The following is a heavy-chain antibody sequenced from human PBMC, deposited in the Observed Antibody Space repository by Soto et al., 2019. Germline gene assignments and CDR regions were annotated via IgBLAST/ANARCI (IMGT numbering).Heavy chain of an antibody. CDR1: GGSTSSGGYS. D-gene: IGHD5-18*01. Sequence: SETLSLTCAVSGGSTSSGGYSWSWIRQPPGKGLEWIGYIYHSGSTYYNPSLKSRVTISVDRSKNQFSLKLSSVTAADTAVYYCARGVDTAMAPCFDYWGQGTLVTVSS. V-gene: IGHV4-30-2*01. CDR3: ARGVDTAMAPCFDY. J-gene: IGHJ4*02. CDR2: IYHSGST.